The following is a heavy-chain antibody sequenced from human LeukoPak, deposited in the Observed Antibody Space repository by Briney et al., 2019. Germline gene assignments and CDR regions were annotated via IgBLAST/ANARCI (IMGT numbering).Heavy chain of an antibody. CDR2: ISSSGSTI. D-gene: IGHD6-13*01. CDR1: GFTFSDYY. V-gene: IGHV3-11*01. J-gene: IGHJ6*03. Sequence: GGSLRLSCAASGFTFSDYYMSWIRQAPGKGLEWVSYISSSGSTIYYADSVKGRFTISRDNAKNSLYLQMNSLRAEDTALYYCARVEGGIAAAGRLYYYYMDVWGKGTTVTVSS. CDR3: ARVEGGIAAAGRLYYYYMDV.